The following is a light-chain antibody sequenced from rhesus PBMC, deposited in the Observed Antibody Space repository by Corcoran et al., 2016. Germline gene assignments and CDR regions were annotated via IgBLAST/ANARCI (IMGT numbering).Light chain of an antibody. CDR1: QGISNW. CDR2: AAS. V-gene: IGKV1-33*02. Sequence: DIQMTQSPSSLSASVEDRVTITCQASQGISNWLAWYQLKQGKAPKLLIYAASSLQSGVPSRFSGSGSGTDFTLTISSLQPEEFATYYGQQHNSHPFTVGPGTKLDIK. J-gene: IGKJ3*01. CDR3: QQHNSHPFT.